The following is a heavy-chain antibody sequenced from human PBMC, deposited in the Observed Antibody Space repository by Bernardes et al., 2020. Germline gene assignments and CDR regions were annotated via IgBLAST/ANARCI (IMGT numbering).Heavy chain of an antibody. Sequence: GGSLRLSCAASGFTFGHAWMSWVRQPPGKGLEWVGRIKSKADGGTRDYAEPVKGRFTISRDDSKNTLYLQMNSLKTEDTAVYYCTTAPGPYYDYLWAPDYWGQGTMVTVSS. CDR3: TTAPGPYYDYLWAPDY. J-gene: IGHJ4*02. CDR1: GFTFGHAW. CDR2: IKSKADGGTR. V-gene: IGHV3-15*01. D-gene: IGHD3-16*01.